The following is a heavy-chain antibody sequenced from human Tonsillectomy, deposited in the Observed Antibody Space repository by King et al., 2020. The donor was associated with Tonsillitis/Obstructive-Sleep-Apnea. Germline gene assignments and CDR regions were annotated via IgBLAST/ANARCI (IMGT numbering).Heavy chain of an antibody. CDR1: AGTFSSYA. CDR2: IIPILGIA. V-gene: IGHV1-69*09. J-gene: IGHJ4*02. D-gene: IGHD4-11*01. CDR3: ARSAHVYSNNNDY. Sequence: VQLVESGAEVKKPGSSVKVSCKASAGTFSSYAISWVRQAPGQGLEWMGRIIPILGIANYAQKFQGRVTITADKSTSTAYMELSSLRSEDTAVYYCARSAHVYSNNNDYWGQGTLVTVSS.